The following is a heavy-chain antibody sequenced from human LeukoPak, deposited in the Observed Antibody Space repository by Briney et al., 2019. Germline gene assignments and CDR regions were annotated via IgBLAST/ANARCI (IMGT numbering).Heavy chain of an antibody. D-gene: IGHD3-22*01. CDR2: IHHSGST. CDR1: GYSISSDNY. Sequence: SETLSLTCAVSGYSISSDNYWVWIRQPPGQGLEWTGGIHHSGSTYYNPSLKSRVTMSVDTSKNQFSLKLSSVTAADTAVYYCARAPRDSSSSNYMRRFDYWGQGTLVTVSS. V-gene: IGHV4-38-2*01. J-gene: IGHJ4*02. CDR3: ARAPRDSSSSNYMRRFDY.